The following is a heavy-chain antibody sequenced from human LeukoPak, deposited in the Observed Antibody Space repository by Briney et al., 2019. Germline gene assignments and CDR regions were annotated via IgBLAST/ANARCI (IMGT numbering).Heavy chain of an antibody. D-gene: IGHD5-18*01. Sequence: SGGSLRLSCAASGFTVSSNYMSWVRQAPGKGLEWVSVIYSGGSTYYADSVKGRFTISRDNYKNTLYLQMNSLRAEDTAVYYCARDGIHDGMDVWGQGTTVTVSS. J-gene: IGHJ6*02. CDR2: IYSGGST. CDR3: ARDGIHDGMDV. V-gene: IGHV3-66*01. CDR1: GFTVSSNY.